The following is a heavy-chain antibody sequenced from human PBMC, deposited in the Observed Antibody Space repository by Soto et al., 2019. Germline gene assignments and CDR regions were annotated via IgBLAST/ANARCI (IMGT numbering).Heavy chain of an antibody. J-gene: IGHJ4*02. CDR3: AIRGVVGATTGFDY. CDR1: GGSISSSNL. D-gene: IGHD1-26*01. CDR2: IYHSGST. V-gene: IGHV4-4*02. Sequence: SETLSLTCAVSGGSISSSNLWSWVRQPPGKGLEWIGEIYHSGSTNYNPSLKSRVTISVDKSKNQFSLKLSSVTAADTAVYYCAIRGVVGATTGFDYWGQGTLVTVSS.